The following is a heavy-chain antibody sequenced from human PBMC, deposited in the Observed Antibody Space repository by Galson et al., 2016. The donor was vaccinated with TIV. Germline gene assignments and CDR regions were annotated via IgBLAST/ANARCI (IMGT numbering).Heavy chain of an antibody. CDR2: ISDGGNT. CDR1: GLSVSINY. D-gene: IGHD2-15*01. CDR3: ARDRVVDATYYYYYYGMDV. V-gene: IGHV3-66*02. J-gene: IGHJ6*02. Sequence: SLRLSCAASGLSVSINYMTWVRQALGKGLEWVSLISDGGNTYYSDSVRGRFTISRDNSKNTLYLQMSSLRAEDTAVYYCARDRVVDATYYYYYYGMDVWGQGTTVTVSS.